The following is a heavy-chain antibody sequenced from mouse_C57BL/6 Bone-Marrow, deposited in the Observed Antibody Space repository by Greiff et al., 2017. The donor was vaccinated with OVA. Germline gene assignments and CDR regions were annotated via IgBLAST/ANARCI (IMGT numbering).Heavy chain of an antibody. CDR1: GFTFSDYY. D-gene: IGHD1-1*01. CDR2: ISNGGGST. CDR3: ARQGDYYGSSYWYFDV. Sequence: EVKVVESGGGLVQPGGSLKLSCAASGFTFSDYYMYWVRQTPEKRLEWVAYISNGGGSTYYPDTVKGRFTISRDNAKNTLYLQMSRLKSEDTAMYYCARQGDYYGSSYWYFDVWGTGTTATVSS. J-gene: IGHJ1*03. V-gene: IGHV5-12*01.